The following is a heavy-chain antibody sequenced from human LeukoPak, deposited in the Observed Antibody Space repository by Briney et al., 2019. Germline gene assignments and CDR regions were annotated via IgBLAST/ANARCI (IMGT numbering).Heavy chain of an antibody. CDR1: GFTFSSYA. V-gene: IGHV3-23*01. D-gene: IGHD5-24*01. CDR3: GKGGGYNDFDY. Sequence: GGSLRLSCAASGFTFSSYAMSWVRQAPGKGLEWVSAISGSGGSTYYADPMNGRFTISRDNSKNTLYLQMNSLRAEDTAVYYCGKGGGYNDFDYWDQGTLVTVSS. CDR2: ISGSGGST. J-gene: IGHJ4*02.